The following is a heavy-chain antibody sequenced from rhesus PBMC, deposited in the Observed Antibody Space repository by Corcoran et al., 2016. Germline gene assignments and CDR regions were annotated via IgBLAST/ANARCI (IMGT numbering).Heavy chain of an antibody. D-gene: IGHD3-3*01. J-gene: IGHJ4*01. CDR1: GGSISSSYE. CDR3: TRDGQFLEWLTPGFSYFDY. V-gene: IGHV3-100*02. Sequence: VQLQESGPGLVKPSETLSLTCAVSGGSISSSYEMHWGRQAPGKGLEWVPVISESGGTKYYAEPGRGRFTISRDNAKNSLFLQMNSLRAEDTAVYYCTRDGQFLEWLTPGFSYFDYWGQGVLVTVSS. CDR2: ISESGGTK.